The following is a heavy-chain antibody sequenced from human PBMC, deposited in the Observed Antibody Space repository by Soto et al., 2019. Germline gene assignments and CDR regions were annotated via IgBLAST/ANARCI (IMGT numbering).Heavy chain of an antibody. CDR1: ASSFTTYG. CDR3: TRGKVVGTRGIGMDV. V-gene: IGHV3-33*01. D-gene: IGHD2-21*02. J-gene: IGHJ6*02. Sequence: QVQLVESGGGVVQPGGSLRLSCTGSASSFTTYGMQWVRQAPGKALEWLAGIWYDGSVGGRFTISRDSSKNTLYLQINSLRAEDTAVYYCTRGKVVGTRGIGMDVWGQGTTVTVSS. CDR2: IWYDG.